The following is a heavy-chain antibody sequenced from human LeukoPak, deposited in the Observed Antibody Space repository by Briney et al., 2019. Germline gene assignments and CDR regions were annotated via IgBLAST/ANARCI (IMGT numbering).Heavy chain of an antibody. CDR1: GFTFSSYC. CDR3: ARDFRSSGWLHAFDV. V-gene: IGHV3-48*04. J-gene: IGHJ3*01. D-gene: IGHD6-19*01. Sequence: GGSLRLSCAASGFTFSSYCMNWARQAPGKGLEWISYISSSGSTIYYADSVKGRFTISRENAKSSLYLQMNSLRADDTAVYYCARDFRSSGWLHAFDVWGQGTMVTVSS. CDR2: ISSSGSTI.